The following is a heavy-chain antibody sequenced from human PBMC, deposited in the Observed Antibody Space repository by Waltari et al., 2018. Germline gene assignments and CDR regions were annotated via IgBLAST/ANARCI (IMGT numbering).Heavy chain of an antibody. D-gene: IGHD3-3*01. CDR2: ISGSGGST. CDR3: AKWGYDFWSGYYGRDY. CDR1: GLTFSRYA. V-gene: IGHV3-23*01. J-gene: IGHJ4*02. Sequence: EVQLLASGGGLVQPGGSLRLPCAPSGLTFSRYAMSWVRQAPGKGLEWVSAISGSGGSTYYADSVKGRFTISRDNSKNTLYLQMNSLRAEDTAVYYCAKWGYDFWSGYYGRDYWGQGTLVTVSS.